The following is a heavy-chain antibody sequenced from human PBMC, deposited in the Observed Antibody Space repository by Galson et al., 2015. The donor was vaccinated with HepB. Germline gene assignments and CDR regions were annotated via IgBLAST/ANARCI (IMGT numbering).Heavy chain of an antibody. CDR1: GFTVSSNY. Sequence: SLRLSCAASGFTVSSNYMSWVRQAPGKGLEWVSVIYSGGSTYYADSVKGRFTISRDNSKNTLYLQMNSLRAEDTAVYYCATRGGGYGLSFDYWGQGTLVTVSS. V-gene: IGHV3-53*01. CDR3: ATRGGGYGLSFDY. D-gene: IGHD1-26*01. J-gene: IGHJ4*02. CDR2: IYSGGST.